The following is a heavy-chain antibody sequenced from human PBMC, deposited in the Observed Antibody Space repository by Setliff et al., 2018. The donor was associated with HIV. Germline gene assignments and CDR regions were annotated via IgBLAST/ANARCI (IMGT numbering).Heavy chain of an antibody. Sequence: PSETLSLTCAVYVGSFSGYYFTWIRQAPGRGLEWIGEINHSAFTKYNPSLASRVTMSIDTSKNQFSLKLSSVTAADTAVYYCARDGYSYGVGREGDYWGQGTLVTVSS. D-gene: IGHD5-18*01. CDR3: ARDGYSYGVGREGDY. CDR2: INHSAFT. V-gene: IGHV4-34*01. CDR1: VGSFSGYY. J-gene: IGHJ4*02.